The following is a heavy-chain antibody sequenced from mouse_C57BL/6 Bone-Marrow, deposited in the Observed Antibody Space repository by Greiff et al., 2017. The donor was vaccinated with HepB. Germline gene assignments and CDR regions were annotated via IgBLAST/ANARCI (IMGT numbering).Heavy chain of an antibody. CDR1: GFTFSDYY. Sequence: EVHLVESGGGLVQPGGSLKLSCAASGFTFSDYYMYWVRQTPEKRLEWVAYLSNGGGSTYYPDTVKGRFTISRDNAKKTLYLQMSRLKSEDTAMYYCARSDSSGYVRFAYWGQGTLVTVSA. CDR3: ARSDSSGYVRFAY. V-gene: IGHV5-12*01. J-gene: IGHJ3*01. D-gene: IGHD3-2*02. CDR2: LSNGGGST.